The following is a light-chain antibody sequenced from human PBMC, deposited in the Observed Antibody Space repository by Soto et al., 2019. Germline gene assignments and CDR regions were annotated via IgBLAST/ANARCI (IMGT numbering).Light chain of an antibody. CDR2: DAS. Sequence: DIQLTQSPSSLSASVGDRVTITCRATQDINIYLNWYQQKPGKAPNLLIYDASNLEIGVPSRFSGSGSGTHFTFTISSLQTEDIGTYYCQQYDILPITFGRGTRLEI. V-gene: IGKV1-33*01. J-gene: IGKJ5*01. CDR1: QDINIY. CDR3: QQYDILPIT.